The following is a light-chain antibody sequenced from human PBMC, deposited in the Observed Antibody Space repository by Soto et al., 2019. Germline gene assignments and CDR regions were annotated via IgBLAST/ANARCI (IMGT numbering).Light chain of an antibody. J-gene: IGKJ2*01. V-gene: IGKV1-39*01. CDR1: QTINTF. CDR3: QHTSSVPRT. CDR2: LTS. Sequence: DIQMTQSPSSLSASVGDRVTITCRASQTINTFLNWYQQRPGEAPKLLIYLTSNLHTGVPSRFSGSGSGTDFTLTIRSLQPEDFATYYCQHTSSVPRTFGQGTKLEIK.